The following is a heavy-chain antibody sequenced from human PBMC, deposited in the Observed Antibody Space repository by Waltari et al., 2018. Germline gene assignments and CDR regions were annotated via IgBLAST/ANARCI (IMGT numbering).Heavy chain of an antibody. V-gene: IGHV4-31*03. Sequence: QVQLQDSGPGLVKPSQTLSITCTVSGGSISSGGYYWSWIRQHPGKGLEWLGYIYYSGSTYYNPSLKSRVTISVDTSKNQFSLKLSAVTAADTAVYYCARVTSIRGKSCDYWGQGTLVTVSS. CDR3: ARVTSIRGKSCDY. CDR1: GGSISSGGYY. D-gene: IGHD4-4*01. J-gene: IGHJ4*02. CDR2: IYYSGST.